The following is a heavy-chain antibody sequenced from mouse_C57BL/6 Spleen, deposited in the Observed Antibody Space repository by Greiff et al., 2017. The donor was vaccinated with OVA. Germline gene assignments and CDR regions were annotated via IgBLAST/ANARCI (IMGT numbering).Heavy chain of an antibody. CDR2: IYPYNGVS. J-gene: IGHJ2*01. D-gene: IGHD3-2*02. Sequence: VQLKESGPELVKPGASVKISCKASGYSFTGYYMHWVKQSHGNILDWIGYIYPYNGVSSYNQKFKGKATLTVDKSSSTAYMELRSLTSEDSAVYYCARGGETAQAVRDYWGQGTTLTVSS. CDR3: ARGGETAQAVRDY. V-gene: IGHV1-31*01. CDR1: GYSFTGYY.